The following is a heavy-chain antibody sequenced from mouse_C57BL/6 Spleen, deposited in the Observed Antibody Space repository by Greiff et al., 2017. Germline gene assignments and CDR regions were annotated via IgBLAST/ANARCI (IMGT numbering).Heavy chain of an antibody. D-gene: IGHD1-1*01. CDR3: AIEHDGSSLFDY. V-gene: IGHV5-4*01. Sequence: EVHLVESGGGLVKPGGSLKLSCAASGFTFSSYAMSWVRQTPEKRLEWVATISDGGSYTSYPDNVRGRFTISRDNAENNLYLQMSQLTSEDTAMYYLAIEHDGSSLFDYGGQGTTRTVSS. CDR1: GFTFSSYA. J-gene: IGHJ2*01. CDR2: ISDGGSYT.